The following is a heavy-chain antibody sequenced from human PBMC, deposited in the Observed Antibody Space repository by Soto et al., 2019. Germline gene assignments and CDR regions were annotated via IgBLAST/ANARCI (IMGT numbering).Heavy chain of an antibody. CDR2: IRNKANSYTT. V-gene: IGHV3-72*01. CDR1: GFIFSDHY. D-gene: IGHD3-16*01. CDR3: ARGNPFAPHDY. J-gene: IGHJ4*02. Sequence: EVQLVESGGGLVQPGGSLRLSCAASGFIFSDHYMDWVRQAPGKGLEWVGRIRNKANSYTTEYAASVKGRFTISRDDSKNSLYLQMDCLKTEDTAVYFCARGNPFAPHDYWGQGTLVTVSS.